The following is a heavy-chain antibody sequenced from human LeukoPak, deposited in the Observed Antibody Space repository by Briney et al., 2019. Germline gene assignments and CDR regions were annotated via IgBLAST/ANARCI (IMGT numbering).Heavy chain of an antibody. D-gene: IGHD2-21*02. Sequence: PGGSLRLSCAASGFTFSCSAISWVRQAPGKGLKWGSAIGSDDTPYYADSVKGRFTISRDNSKNTLYLQMNSLRAEDTAVYYCAKESLRSPNYFDYWGLGTLVTVSS. J-gene: IGHJ4*02. CDR3: AKESLRSPNYFDY. CDR2: IGSDDTP. V-gene: IGHV3-23*01. CDR1: GFTFSCSA.